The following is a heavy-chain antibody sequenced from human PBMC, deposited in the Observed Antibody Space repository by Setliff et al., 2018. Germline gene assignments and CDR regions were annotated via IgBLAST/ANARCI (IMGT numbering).Heavy chain of an antibody. V-gene: IGHV3-21*04. CDR3: AKVNRGPYCGGDCSLDY. Sequence: PGGSLRLSCAASGFTFSSYSMNWVRQAPGKGLEWVSSISSSSSYIYYADSVKGRFTISRDNAKNTLYLQMSSLRAEDTAVYYCAKVNRGPYCGGDCSLDYWGQGTLVTVSS. CDR1: GFTFSSYS. J-gene: IGHJ4*02. CDR2: ISSSSSYI. D-gene: IGHD2-21*02.